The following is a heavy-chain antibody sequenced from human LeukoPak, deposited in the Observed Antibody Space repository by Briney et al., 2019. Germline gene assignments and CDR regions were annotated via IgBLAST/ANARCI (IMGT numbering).Heavy chain of an antibody. J-gene: IGHJ3*02. D-gene: IGHD1-14*01. CDR1: VGSIISYY. CDR3: AGYNSLNAFDI. V-gene: IGHV4-59*08. CDR2: IYYSGST. Sequence: SETLSLTCTVSVGSIISYYWSWIRQPPGKGLEWIGYIYYSGSTKYNPSLKSRVTISVDTSKNQFSLRLSSVTAADTAVYYCAGYNSLNAFDIWGQGTTVTVSS.